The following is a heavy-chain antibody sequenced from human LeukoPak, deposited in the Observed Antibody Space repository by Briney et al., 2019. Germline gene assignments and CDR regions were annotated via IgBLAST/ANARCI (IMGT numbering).Heavy chain of an antibody. V-gene: IGHV3-20*04. D-gene: IGHD5-24*01. Sequence: PGGSLRLSCTASGFTFDDYGMSWVSQAPGEGLEWVSGINWNGGSTGYADSVKGRFTISRDNAKNSLYLQMNSLRAEDTALYYCARDGRDGYSPFDYWGQGTLVTVSS. CDR1: GFTFDDYG. J-gene: IGHJ4*02. CDR2: INWNGGST. CDR3: ARDGRDGYSPFDY.